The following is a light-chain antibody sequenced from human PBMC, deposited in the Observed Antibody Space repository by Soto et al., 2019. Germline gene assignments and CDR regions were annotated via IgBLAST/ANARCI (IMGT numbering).Light chain of an antibody. V-gene: IGKV3-20*01. CDR2: GAS. J-gene: IGKJ3*01. Sequence: EIVLTQSPGTLSLSPGERATLSCRASQSVSSSYLAWYQQKPGQAPRLLIYGASSRATGIPDRFSGSGSGTYFTLTISRLEPEDFAVYYCQQYGSSPLSTFGPGTKVDIK. CDR3: QQYGSSPLST. CDR1: QSVSSSY.